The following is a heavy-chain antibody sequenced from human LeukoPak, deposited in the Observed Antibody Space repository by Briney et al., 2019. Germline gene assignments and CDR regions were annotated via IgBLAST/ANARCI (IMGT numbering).Heavy chain of an antibody. J-gene: IGHJ4*02. CDR2: MNPNSGNT. CDR3: ARGRGYCSSTSCYHFDY. CDR1: GYTFTSYD. V-gene: IGHV1-8*03. Sequence: ASVKVSCKASGYTFTSYDINWVRQATGQGLEWMGWMNPNSGNTGYAQKFQGRVTITRNTSISTAYMGLSSLRSEDTAVYYCARGRGYCSSTSCYHFDYWGQGTLVTVSP. D-gene: IGHD2-2*01.